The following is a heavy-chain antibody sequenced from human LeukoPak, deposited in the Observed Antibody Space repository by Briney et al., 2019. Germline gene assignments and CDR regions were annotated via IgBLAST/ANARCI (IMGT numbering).Heavy chain of an antibody. CDR2: IYYSGST. D-gene: IGHD3-22*01. Sequence: SETLSLTCTVSGGSIRSYFWSWIRQPPGKGLEWIGYIYYSGSTNYNPSLKSRVTISVDTSKNQFSLKLSSVTAADTPVYYCARGSDHYDSSGYRYFDLWGRGTLATVSS. CDR1: GGSIRSYF. CDR3: ARGSDHYDSSGYRYFDL. J-gene: IGHJ2*01. V-gene: IGHV4-59*01.